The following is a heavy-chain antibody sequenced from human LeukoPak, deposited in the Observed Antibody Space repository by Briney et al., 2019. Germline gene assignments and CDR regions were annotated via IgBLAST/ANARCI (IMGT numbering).Heavy chain of an antibody. CDR2: IDWDDDK. CDR1: GFSLSTSGMC. J-gene: IGHJ4*02. CDR3: ARIRGYRYPGPDY. V-gene: IGHV2-70*11. Sequence: SGPALVKPTQTLTLTCTISGFSLSTSGMCVSWIRQPPGKALEWLARIDWDDDKYYSTSLKTRLTISKDTSKNQVVLTMTNMDAVYTATYYCARIRGYRYPGPDYWGQGTLVTVSS. D-gene: IGHD3-16*02.